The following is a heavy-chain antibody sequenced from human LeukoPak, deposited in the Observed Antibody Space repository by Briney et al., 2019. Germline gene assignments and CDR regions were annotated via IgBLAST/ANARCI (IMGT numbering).Heavy chain of an antibody. J-gene: IGHJ4*02. Sequence: QSGGPLRLSCAASGFTFSSYGMHWVRQAPGKGLEWVAFIRYDGSNKYYADSVKGRFTISRDNSKNTLYLQMNSLRAEDTAVYYCAKDGYYDYVWGSYPAYYFDYWGQGTLVTVSS. CDR3: AKDGYYDYVWGSYPAYYFDY. CDR1: GFTFSSYG. V-gene: IGHV3-30*02. CDR2: IRYDGSNK. D-gene: IGHD3-16*02.